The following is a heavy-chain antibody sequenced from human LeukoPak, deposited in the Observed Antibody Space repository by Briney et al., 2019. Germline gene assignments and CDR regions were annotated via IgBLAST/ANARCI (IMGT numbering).Heavy chain of an antibody. J-gene: IGHJ5*02. Sequence: SETLSLTCAVYGGSFSGYYWSWIRETPGKGLEWIGEINHSGSTNSNPSLKSRGTISVDPSKNQFSLKLSSVPAADTAVYYCARGARSESCTNTNCYVVNWFDPWGQGTLVTVSS. CDR2: INHSGST. V-gene: IGHV4-34*01. D-gene: IGHD2-2*01. CDR3: ARGARSESCTNTNCYVVNWFDP. CDR1: GGSFSGYY.